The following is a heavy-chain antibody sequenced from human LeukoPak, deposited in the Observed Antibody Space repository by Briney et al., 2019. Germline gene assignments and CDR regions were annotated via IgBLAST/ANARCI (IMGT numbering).Heavy chain of an antibody. D-gene: IGHD4-17*01. J-gene: IGHJ3*02. Sequence: GGSLRLSCAASGFTFSSAWMSRVRQAPGKGLEWVDRIKSKTDGGTTDYAAPVKGRFTISRDDTKNTLYLQMNSLKTEDTAVYYCTTDGDYAAFDTWGQGTMVTVSS. V-gene: IGHV3-15*01. CDR2: IKSKTDGGTT. CDR1: GFTFSSAW. CDR3: TTDGDYAAFDT.